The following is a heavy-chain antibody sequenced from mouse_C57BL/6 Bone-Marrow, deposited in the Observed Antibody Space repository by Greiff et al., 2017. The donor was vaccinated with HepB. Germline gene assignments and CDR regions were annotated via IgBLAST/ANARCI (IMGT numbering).Heavy chain of an antibody. Sequence: QVQLQQPGAELVKPGASVKLSCKASGYTFNSYWMHWVKQRPGQGLEWIGMIHPNSGSTNYNEKFKSKATLTVDKSSSTAYMQLSSLTSEDSAVYYCARSAYYYGSSWYFDVWGTGTTVTVSS. CDR1: GYTFNSYW. J-gene: IGHJ1*03. V-gene: IGHV1-64*01. D-gene: IGHD1-1*01. CDR3: ARSAYYYGSSWYFDV. CDR2: IHPNSGST.